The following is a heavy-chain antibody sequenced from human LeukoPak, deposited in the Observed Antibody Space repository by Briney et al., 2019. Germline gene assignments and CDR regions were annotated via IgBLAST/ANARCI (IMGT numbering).Heavy chain of an antibody. V-gene: IGHV4-61*01. Sequence: PSETLSLTCTVSGGSISSSSYYWGWIRQPPGKGLEWIGYIYYSGSTNYNPSLKSRVTISVDTSKNQFSLKLSSVTAADTAVYYCARDPGAYCSGGSCYDNWFDPWGQGTLVTVSS. D-gene: IGHD2-15*01. J-gene: IGHJ5*02. CDR1: GGSISSSSYY. CDR3: ARDPGAYCSGGSCYDNWFDP. CDR2: IYYSGST.